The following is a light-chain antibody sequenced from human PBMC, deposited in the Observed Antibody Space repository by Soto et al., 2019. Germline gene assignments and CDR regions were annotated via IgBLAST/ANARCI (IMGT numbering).Light chain of an antibody. V-gene: IGLV2-14*03. CDR2: DVN. J-gene: IGLJ2*01. Sequence: QSALTQPASMSGSPGQSITISCTGTSSDVGGYNYVSWYRQHPGKAPKLMIYDVNNRPSGVSNRFSGSKSGNMASLTISGLQAEDEADYYCSSHSSSSTLVVFGGGTKLTVL. CDR1: SSDVGGYNY. CDR3: SSHSSSSTLVV.